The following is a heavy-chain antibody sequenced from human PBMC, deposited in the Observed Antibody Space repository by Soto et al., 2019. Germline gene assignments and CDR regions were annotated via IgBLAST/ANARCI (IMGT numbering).Heavy chain of an antibody. V-gene: IGHV3-23*01. CDR1: GFTFSSYA. CDR2: ISGSGGST. J-gene: IGHJ4*02. Sequence: GGSLRLSCVASGFTFSSYAMSWVRQAPGKGLEWVSAISGSGGSTYYADSVKGRFTISRDNSKNTLYLQMNSLRAEDTAVYYCAKWAERWLQSHDFDYWGQGTLVTVSS. D-gene: IGHD5-12*01. CDR3: AKWAERWLQSHDFDY.